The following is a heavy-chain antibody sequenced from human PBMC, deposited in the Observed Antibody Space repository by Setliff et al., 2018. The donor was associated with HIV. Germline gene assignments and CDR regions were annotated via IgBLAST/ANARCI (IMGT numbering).Heavy chain of an antibody. Sequence: PSETLSLTCTVSGDSISRRIYYWGWIRQPPGKGLEWVSSISGSGSSTYYADSEKGRFTISRDNSKSTVYMQMKSLRAEDTAVYYCARVSRGTVIRGVILIGYFDYWGQGTLVTVSS. V-gene: IGHV3-23*01. CDR2: ISGSGSST. CDR3: ARVSRGTVIRGVILIGYFDY. CDR1: GDSISRRIYY. D-gene: IGHD3-10*01. J-gene: IGHJ4*02.